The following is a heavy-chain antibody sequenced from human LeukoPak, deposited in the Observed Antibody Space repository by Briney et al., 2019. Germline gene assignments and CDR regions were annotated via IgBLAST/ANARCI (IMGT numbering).Heavy chain of an antibody. J-gene: IGHJ4*02. D-gene: IGHD2-15*01. Sequence: GGSLRLSCAASGFTFSSYSMNWVRQAPGKGLERVSSISSSSSYIYYADSVKGRFTISRDNAKNSLYLQMNSLRAEDTAVYYCARTLMNCSGGSCSPYYFDYWGQGTLVTVSP. CDR3: ARTLMNCSGGSCSPYYFDY. CDR1: GFTFSSYS. CDR2: ISSSSSYI. V-gene: IGHV3-21*01.